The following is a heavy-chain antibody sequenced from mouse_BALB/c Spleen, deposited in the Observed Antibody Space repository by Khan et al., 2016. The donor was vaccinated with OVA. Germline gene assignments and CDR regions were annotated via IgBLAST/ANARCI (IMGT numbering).Heavy chain of an antibody. CDR1: GYTFTSYW. D-gene: IGHD1-1*01. CDR3: ARSKKIVATYFDY. V-gene: IGHV1S81*02. J-gene: IGHJ2*01. CDR2: TNPTNGRT. Sequence: QVQLQQPGAELVKAGASVKMSCKASGYTFTSYWMHWVKQRLGQGLEWFAETNPTNGRTYYKEKFKSKATLTVDKSSSTAYMLLSGPTFEDSAVYYCARSKKIVATYFDYWGQGTTLTVSS.